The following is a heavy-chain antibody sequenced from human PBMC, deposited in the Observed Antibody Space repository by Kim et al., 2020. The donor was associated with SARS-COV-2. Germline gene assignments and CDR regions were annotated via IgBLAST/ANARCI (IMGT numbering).Heavy chain of an antibody. J-gene: IGHJ4*02. Sequence: NYNPSPKRRVTISVDTSKNQFSLKLSSVTAADTAMYYCARGRVAVAGYDYWGQGTLVTVSS. V-gene: IGHV4-59*09. D-gene: IGHD6-19*01. CDR3: ARGRVAVAGYDY.